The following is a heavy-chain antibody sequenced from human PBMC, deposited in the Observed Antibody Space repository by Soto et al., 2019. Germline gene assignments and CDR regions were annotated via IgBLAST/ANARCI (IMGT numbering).Heavy chain of an antibody. D-gene: IGHD1-26*01. Sequence: EVQLLESGGDLVQPGGSLRLSCAASGFSFRSYAMGWVRQAPGKGLNWVSSISAGGDGTYYADSVKGRFTISRDNSKKTMYLQMNSLRAYDTAVYYCADGGRYPYYWGPGTLVTVSS. CDR1: GFSFRSYA. V-gene: IGHV3-23*01. CDR3: ADGGRYPYY. CDR2: ISAGGDGT. J-gene: IGHJ4*02.